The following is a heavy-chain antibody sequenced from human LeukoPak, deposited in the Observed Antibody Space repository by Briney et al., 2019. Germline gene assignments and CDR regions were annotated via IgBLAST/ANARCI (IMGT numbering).Heavy chain of an antibody. Sequence: MASETLSLTCTVSGGSISSGGYYWSWIRQPPGKGLEWIGYIYHSGSTYYNPSLKSRVTISVDRSKNQFSLKLSSVTAADTAVYYCARSGSGLRNYYYMDVWGKGTTVTVSS. J-gene: IGHJ6*03. V-gene: IGHV4-30-2*01. D-gene: IGHD4-17*01. CDR3: ARSGSGLRNYYYMDV. CDR2: IYHSGST. CDR1: GGSISSGGYY.